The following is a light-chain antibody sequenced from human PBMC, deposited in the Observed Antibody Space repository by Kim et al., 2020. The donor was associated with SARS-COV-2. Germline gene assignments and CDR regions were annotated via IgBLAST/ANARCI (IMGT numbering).Light chain of an antibody. CDR2: GKN. CDR1: SIRSYY. CDR3: NSRKSNDSVV. Sequence: VDLGQTVRITCQGDSIRSYYATWDQQKPGQAPILVSYGKNNRPSGIPDRCSGSSSGNTDSLTITGTQAGNEADYYCNSRKSNDSVVLGGGTQLTVL. V-gene: IGLV3-19*01. J-gene: IGLJ2*01.